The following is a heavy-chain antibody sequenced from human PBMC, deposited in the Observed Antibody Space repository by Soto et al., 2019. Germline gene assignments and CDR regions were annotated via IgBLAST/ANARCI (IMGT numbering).Heavy chain of an antibody. CDR3: ARVSTVATIPNWFDP. D-gene: IGHD5-12*01. CDR1: GFTFTNHA. Sequence: VQLLESGGGLVQPGGSLRLSCAASGFTFTNHAMSWVRQAPGKGLEWVSYISSSSSYTNYADSVKGRFTISRDNAKNSLYLQMNSLRAEDTAVYYCARVSTVATIPNWFDPWGQRTLVTVSS. J-gene: IGHJ5*02. CDR2: ISSSSSYT. V-gene: IGHV3-11*06.